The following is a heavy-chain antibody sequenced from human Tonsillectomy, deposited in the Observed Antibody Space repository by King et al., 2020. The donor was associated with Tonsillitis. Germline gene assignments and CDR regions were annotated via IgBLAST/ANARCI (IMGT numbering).Heavy chain of an antibody. V-gene: IGHV3-23*03. CDR1: GFIFSSYA. Sequence: VQLVESGGGLVQPGGSLRLSCAASGFIFSSYAMSWVRQAPGKGLEWVSVIYSGGSSTYYADSVKGRFTISRDNSKNTLYLQMNSLRAEDTAVFYCGKVPTGDYYGSPNPDRYVDLWGRGTLVTVSS. CDR3: GKVPTGDYYGSPNPDRYVDL. J-gene: IGHJ2*01. D-gene: IGHD3-10*01. CDR2: IYSGGSST.